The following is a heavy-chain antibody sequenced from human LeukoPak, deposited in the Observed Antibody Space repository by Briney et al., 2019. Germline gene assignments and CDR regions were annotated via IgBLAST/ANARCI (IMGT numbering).Heavy chain of an antibody. D-gene: IGHD3-10*01. Sequence: GGSLRLSCAASGYTFDDYAMHWVRQAPGKGLEWVSGISWNSGSIGYADSVKGRFTISRDNAKNSLYLQMNSLRAEDTALYYCAKDITTRATYYYGSGRGFDYWGQGTLVTVSS. CDR1: GYTFDDYA. CDR2: ISWNSGSI. V-gene: IGHV3-9*01. J-gene: IGHJ4*02. CDR3: AKDITTRATYYYGSGRGFDY.